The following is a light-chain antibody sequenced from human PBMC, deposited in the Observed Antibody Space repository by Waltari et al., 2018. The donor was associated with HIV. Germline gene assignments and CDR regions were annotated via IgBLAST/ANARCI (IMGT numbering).Light chain of an antibody. CDR3: QSYDTSLGGSV. Sequence: QSVLTQPPSVSGAPGQRVTISCTGSSSNIRAAQDVHRYQQLPGPAPKLFIYANNNRPSGIPDRFSGSKSGTSASLAITGLRAEDEGDYYCQSYDTSLGGSVFGGGTKLTVL. CDR2: ANN. J-gene: IGLJ3*02. V-gene: IGLV1-40*01. CDR1: SSNIRAAQD.